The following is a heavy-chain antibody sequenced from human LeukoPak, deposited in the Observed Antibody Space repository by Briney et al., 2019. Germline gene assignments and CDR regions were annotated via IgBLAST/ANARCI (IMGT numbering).Heavy chain of an antibody. CDR2: SNPTSGTT. J-gene: IGHJ4*02. Sequence: ASVKVSCKASGYTFTGYYLHWVRQAPGQGLEWMGWSNPTSGTTNYAQRFQGRVTMTRDTSISTAYMELSGLRSDDTAAYYCARAEGYCSGGSCYGFDFWGQGTLVTVSS. CDR1: GYTFTGYY. V-gene: IGHV1-2*02. CDR3: ARAEGYCSGGSCYGFDF. D-gene: IGHD2-15*01.